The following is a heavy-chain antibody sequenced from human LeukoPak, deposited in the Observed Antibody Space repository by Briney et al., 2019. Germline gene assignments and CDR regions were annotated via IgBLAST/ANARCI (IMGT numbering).Heavy chain of an antibody. J-gene: IGHJ4*02. V-gene: IGHV3-7*01. Sequence: GFTFTTXXMTWVRQXPGKGLEGVANIKEDGGERNYVDSVEGRVAISRENAKNSVYLQMNSLRVEDTAVYYCARESWGVDYWGQGTLVTVSS. CDR3: ARESWGVDY. CDR2: IKEDGGER. D-gene: IGHD3-16*01. CDR1: GFTFTTXX.